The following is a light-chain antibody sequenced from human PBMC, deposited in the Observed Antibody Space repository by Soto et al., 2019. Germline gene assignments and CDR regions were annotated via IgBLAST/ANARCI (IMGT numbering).Light chain of an antibody. V-gene: IGLV2-14*01. CDR1: SSDVGGYNY. J-gene: IGLJ1*01. Sequence: QSALTQPASVSGSPGQSIIISCTGTSSDVGGYNYVSWYQQHPGKAPKLMIYEVSNRPSGVSNRFSGSKSGNTASLTISGLQAEDEADYYCSSYTSSSPLVFGTGTKLTVL. CDR2: EVS. CDR3: SSYTSSSPLV.